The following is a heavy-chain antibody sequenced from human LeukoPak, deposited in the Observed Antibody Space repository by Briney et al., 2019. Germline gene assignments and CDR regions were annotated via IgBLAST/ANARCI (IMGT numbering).Heavy chain of an antibody. J-gene: IGHJ4*02. CDR1: GFTFSSYE. CDR3: ARGGVNYYDSSGYYQLREY. CDR2: ISSSGSTI. D-gene: IGHD3-22*01. Sequence: GGSLGLPCAASGFTFSSYEMNWVRQAPGKGLEWVSYISSSGSTIYYADSVKGRFTISRDNAKNSLYLQMNSLRAEDTAVYYCARGGVNYYDSSGYYQLREYWGQGTLVTVSS. V-gene: IGHV3-48*03.